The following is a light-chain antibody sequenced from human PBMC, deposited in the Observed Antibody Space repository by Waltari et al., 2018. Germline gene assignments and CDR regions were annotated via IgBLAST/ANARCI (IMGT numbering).Light chain of an antibody. V-gene: IGLV3-19*01. CDR3: NSRDNSGNYL. Sequence: SSGLTQEPAVSVALGQTGKITCQGASLTTYYASWFQQKPGQAPTLVISTRDKGPSGIPYRFSGSGSGSTASLTITGAQADDEAYYYCNSRDNSGNYLFGTGTTVTVL. J-gene: IGLJ1*01. CDR1: SLTTYY. CDR2: TRD.